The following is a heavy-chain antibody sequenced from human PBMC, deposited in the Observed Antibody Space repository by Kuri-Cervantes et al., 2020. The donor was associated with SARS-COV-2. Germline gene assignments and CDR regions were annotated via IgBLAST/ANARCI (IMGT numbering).Heavy chain of an antibody. CDR1: GFLFSASA. CDR2: VRGKANNYAT. V-gene: IGHV3-73*01. D-gene: IGHD3-22*01. Sequence: GGSLRLSCEVSGFLFSASAIHWVRQASGKGLEWVGRVRGKANNYATAYAASVKGRFTISRDDSKNMAYLQMNSLKTEDTAVYYCARLTSADWVITIADWYFDLWGRGTLVTVSS. CDR3: ARLTSADWVITIADWYFDL. J-gene: IGHJ2*01.